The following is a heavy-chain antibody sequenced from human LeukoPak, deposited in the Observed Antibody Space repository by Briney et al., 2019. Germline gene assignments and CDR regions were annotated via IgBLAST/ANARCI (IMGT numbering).Heavy chain of an antibody. V-gene: IGHV4-30-4*08. CDR2: IYHSGQT. Sequence: ASQTLSLTCTVSGDSITSDDYWTWIRQPPGKGLEWISYIYHSGQTYYNPSLRSRVTMSVATSKNQFSLELKSVTAADTAVYYGCRVACDSGFCNVDYWGQGTLVPVTS. J-gene: IGHJ4*02. CDR3: CRVACDSGFCNVDY. CDR1: GDSITSDDY. D-gene: IGHD3-22*01.